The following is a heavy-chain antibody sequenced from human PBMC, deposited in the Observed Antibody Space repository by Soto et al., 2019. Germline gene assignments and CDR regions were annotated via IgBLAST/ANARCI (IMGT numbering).Heavy chain of an antibody. CDR1: GGSISSYY. V-gene: IGHV4-59*01. D-gene: IGHD5-18*01. Sequence: SETLSLTCTVSGGSISSYYWSWIRQPPGKGLEWIGYIYYSGSTNYNPSLKSRVTISVDTSKNQFSLKLSSVTAADTAVYYCARSDTLYHYYGMDVWGQGTTVTVSS. CDR3: ARSDTLYHYYGMDV. J-gene: IGHJ6*02. CDR2: IYYSGST.